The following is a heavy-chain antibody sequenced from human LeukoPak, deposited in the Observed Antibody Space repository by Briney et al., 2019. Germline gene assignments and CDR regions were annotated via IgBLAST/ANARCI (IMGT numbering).Heavy chain of an antibody. CDR1: GFTFSDYS. CDR2: ISSSSSYI. CDR3: ARGGRSTYFDWSPDY. Sequence: GGSLRLSCAASGFTFSDYSMNWVRQAPGKGLEWVSSISSSSSYIYYADSLKGRFTISRDNARNSLYLQMNSLRAEDTAVYYCARGGRSTYFDWSPDYWGQGTLVTVSS. D-gene: IGHD3-9*01. V-gene: IGHV3-21*01. J-gene: IGHJ4*02.